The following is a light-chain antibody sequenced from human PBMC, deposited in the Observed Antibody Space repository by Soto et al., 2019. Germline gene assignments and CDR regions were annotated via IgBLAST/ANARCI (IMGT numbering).Light chain of an antibody. CDR3: QKSDSAPLT. CDR2: AAS. V-gene: IGKV1-27*01. Sequence: DIQMTQSPSSLSASVGDRVTITCRASQGIRHYLAWYQQKPGKVPKLLIYAASTLQSGVPSRFSGSGSGTDFTLTISSLQPEDVATYCCQKSDSAPLTFGGGTKVEIK. J-gene: IGKJ4*01. CDR1: QGIRHY.